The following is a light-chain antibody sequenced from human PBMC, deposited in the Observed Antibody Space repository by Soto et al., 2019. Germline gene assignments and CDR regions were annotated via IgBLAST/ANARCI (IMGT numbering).Light chain of an antibody. Sequence: QSALTQPASVSGSPGQSVAISCTGTSSDVGAYNYISWYQQHPGKAPKLLLSEVSNRPSGVSDLFSGSKSGNTASLTISGLQAEDEADYYCSSYAGDNNLVFGGGTKLTVL. J-gene: IGLJ2*01. V-gene: IGLV2-14*01. CDR2: EVS. CDR3: SSYAGDNNLV. CDR1: SSDVGAYNY.